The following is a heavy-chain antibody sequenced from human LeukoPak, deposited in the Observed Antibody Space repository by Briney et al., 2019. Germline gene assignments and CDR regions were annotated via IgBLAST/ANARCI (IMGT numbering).Heavy chain of an antibody. V-gene: IGHV3-9*01. J-gene: IGHJ4*02. CDR2: ISWNSGSI. Sequence: GGSLRLSCAASGFTFDDYAMHWVRQASGKGLEWVSGISWNSGSIGYADSVKGRFTVSRDNAKDSLYLQMNSLRAEDTALYYCAKGSLFDYWGQGTLVTVSS. CDR1: GFTFDDYA. CDR3: AKGSLFDY.